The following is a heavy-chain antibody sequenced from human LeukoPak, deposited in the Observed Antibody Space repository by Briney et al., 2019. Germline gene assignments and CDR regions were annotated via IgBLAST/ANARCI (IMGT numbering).Heavy chain of an antibody. CDR3: ARSQWEHPGDY. CDR2: ISYDGSNK. CDR1: GFTFSSYA. V-gene: IGHV3-30*04. J-gene: IGHJ4*02. Sequence: PGGSLRLSCAASGFTFSSYAMHWVRQAPGKGLEWVALISYDGSNKYYAESVKGRFTISRDNSKNTLYLQMNSLRAEDTAVYYCARSQWEHPGDYWGQGTLVTVSS. D-gene: IGHD1-26*01.